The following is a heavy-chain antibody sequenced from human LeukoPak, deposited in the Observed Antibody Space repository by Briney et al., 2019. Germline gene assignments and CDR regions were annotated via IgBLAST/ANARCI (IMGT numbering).Heavy chain of an antibody. CDR1: GFTLSSNY. V-gene: IGHV3-53*01. CDR3: ARVLSSGWYYDY. Sequence: GGSLRLSCAASGFTLSSNYMSWVRQAPGKGLEWVSVIYGGDSTYYADSVKGRFTISRDNSKNTLYLQMSSLRAEDTAVYYCARVLSSGWYYDYWGQGTLVTVSS. D-gene: IGHD6-19*01. CDR2: IYGGDST. J-gene: IGHJ4*02.